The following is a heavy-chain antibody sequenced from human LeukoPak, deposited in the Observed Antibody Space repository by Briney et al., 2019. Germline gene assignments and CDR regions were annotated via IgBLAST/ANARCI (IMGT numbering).Heavy chain of an antibody. V-gene: IGHV3-23*01. D-gene: IGHD3-22*01. CDR3: AKDRPNYYGSEGHYYRRDGDS. CDR1: GFTFNIYA. CDR2: ISSRGELT. Sequence: GGSLRLSCEASGFTFNIYAMSWVRQAPGKGREWVASISSRGELTFYADSVKGRFTIFRDNFNNILYLQMSSLRAEDTSIYYCAKDRPNYYGSEGHYYRRDGDSWGQGTLVTVSS. J-gene: IGHJ5*01.